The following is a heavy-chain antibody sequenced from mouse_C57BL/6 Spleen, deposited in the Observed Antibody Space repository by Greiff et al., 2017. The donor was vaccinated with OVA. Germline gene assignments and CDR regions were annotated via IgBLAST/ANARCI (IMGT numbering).Heavy chain of an antibody. V-gene: IGHV1-64*01. D-gene: IGHD2-3*01. J-gene: IGHJ4*01. Sequence: QVQLQQPGAELVKPGASVKLSCKASGYTFTSYWMHWVKQRPGQGLEWIGMIHPNSGSTNYNEKFKSKATLTVDKSSSTAYMQLSSLTSEDSAVYYCARWDGYYEAMDYWCQGTSVTVSS. CDR2: IHPNSGST. CDR1: GYTFTSYW. CDR3: ARWDGYYEAMDY.